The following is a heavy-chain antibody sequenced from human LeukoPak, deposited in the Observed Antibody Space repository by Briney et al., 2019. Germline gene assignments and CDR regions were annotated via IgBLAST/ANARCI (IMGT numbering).Heavy chain of an antibody. V-gene: IGHV4-38-2*02. D-gene: IGHD4-17*01. CDR1: GYSINSGYY. CDR3: TREYGFMTTVFHAFDI. Sequence: SETLSLTCTVSGYSINSGYYWGWIRQPPGKGLEWIAIIYHSGSTYYNPSLKSRVTISVDTSKNQFSLKLTSVTAADTAIYYCTREYGFMTTVFHAFDIWGQGTMVTVSS. J-gene: IGHJ3*02. CDR2: IYHSGST.